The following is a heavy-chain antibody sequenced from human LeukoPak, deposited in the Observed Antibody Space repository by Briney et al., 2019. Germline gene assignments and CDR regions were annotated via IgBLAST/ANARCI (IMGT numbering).Heavy chain of an antibody. CDR2: ISAYNGNT. CDR1: GYTFTSYG. V-gene: IGHV1-18*01. D-gene: IGHD3-9*01. Sequence: ASVKVSCNASGYTFTSYGISWVRQAPGQGLEWMGWISAYNGNTNYAQKLQGRVTMTTDTSTSTAYMELRSLRSDDTAVYYCARVAYYDILTGYYSVKTLDYWGQGTLVTVSS. J-gene: IGHJ4*02. CDR3: ARVAYYDILTGYYSVKTLDY.